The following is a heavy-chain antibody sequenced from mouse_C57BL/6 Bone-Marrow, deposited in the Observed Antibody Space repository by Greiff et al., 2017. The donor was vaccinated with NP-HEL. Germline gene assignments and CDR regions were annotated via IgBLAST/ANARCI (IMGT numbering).Heavy chain of an antibody. D-gene: IGHD1-1*01. CDR1: GFTFSDYY. Sequence: EVQLVESEGGLVQPGSSMKLSCTASGFTFSDYYMAWVRQVPEKGLEWVANINYDGSSTYYLDSLKSRFIISRDNAKNILYLQMSSLKSEDTATYYCARDYYGSIDYWGQGTTLTVSS. J-gene: IGHJ2*01. CDR3: ARDYYGSIDY. V-gene: IGHV5-16*01. CDR2: INYDGSST.